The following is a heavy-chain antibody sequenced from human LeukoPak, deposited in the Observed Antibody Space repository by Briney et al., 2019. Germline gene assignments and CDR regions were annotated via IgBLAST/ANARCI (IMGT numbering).Heavy chain of an antibody. CDR2: IRYDGSNK. J-gene: IGHJ4*02. CDR3: ARAYSSSWYKGSYFDY. CDR1: GFTFSSYG. V-gene: IGHV3-30*02. Sequence: GGSLRLSCAASGFTFSSYGMHWVRQAPGKGLEWVAFIRYDGSNKYYADSVKGRFTISRDNAKNSLYLQMNSLRAEDTAVYYCARAYSSSWYKGSYFDYWGQGTLVTVSS. D-gene: IGHD6-13*01.